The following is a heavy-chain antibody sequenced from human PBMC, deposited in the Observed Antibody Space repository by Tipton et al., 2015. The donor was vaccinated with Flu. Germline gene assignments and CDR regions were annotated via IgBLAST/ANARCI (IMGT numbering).Heavy chain of an antibody. V-gene: IGHV3-33*01. D-gene: IGHD3-16*01. CDR3: ARENRGTSFDY. CDR1: GFTFRTYG. J-gene: IGHJ4*02. CDR2: IWYDEKIT. Sequence: SLRLSCAASGFTFRTYGMHWVRQAPGKGLEWVAIIWYDEKITYYADSVKGRFTISRDNSKNTLYLEMNSLGAEDTAMYYCARENRGTSFDYWGQGTLVTVSS.